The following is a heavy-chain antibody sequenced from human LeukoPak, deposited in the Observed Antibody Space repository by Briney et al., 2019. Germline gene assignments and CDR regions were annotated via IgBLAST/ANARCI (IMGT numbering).Heavy chain of an antibody. J-gene: IGHJ5*02. CDR3: ARENAGQQLLVLVSTDFWFDP. CDR2: IYTSGST. Sequence: SETLSLTCTVSGGSISSYYWSWIRQPAGKGLEWIGRIYTSGSTNYNPSLKSRVTMSVDTSKNQLSLKLSSVTAADTAVYYCARENAGQQLLVLVSTDFWFDPWGQGTLVTVSS. CDR1: GGSISSYY. V-gene: IGHV4-4*07. D-gene: IGHD6-13*01.